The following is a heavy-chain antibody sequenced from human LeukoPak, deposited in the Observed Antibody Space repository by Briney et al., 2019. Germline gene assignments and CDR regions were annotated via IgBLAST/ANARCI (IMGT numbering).Heavy chain of an antibody. CDR3: ARGGGYDFWSGYYSRDY. Sequence: ASVKVSCRASGYTFTSYYMHWVRQAPGQGLEWMGIINPSGGSTSYAQKFQGRVTMTRDTSTSTVYMELSSLRSEDTAVYYCARGGGYDFWSGYYSRDYWGRGTLVTVSS. CDR1: GYTFTSYY. J-gene: IGHJ4*02. CDR2: INPSGGST. V-gene: IGHV1-46*01. D-gene: IGHD3-3*01.